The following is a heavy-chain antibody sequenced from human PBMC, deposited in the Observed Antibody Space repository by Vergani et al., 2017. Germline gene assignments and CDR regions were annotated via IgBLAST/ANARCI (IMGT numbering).Heavy chain of an antibody. Sequence: QVQLVQSGAEVKKPGSSVKVSCKSSGGTFSNHVLAWVRQAPGQGLEWMGVISPDGFSTFYAQKFQGRVTITRDTSTSTVYVEVTSLRSDDTAVYYCAREPPLTGFFDYWGQGTLVTVSS. V-gene: IGHV1-46*03. CDR1: GGTFSNHV. CDR3: AREPPLTGFFDY. J-gene: IGHJ4*02. D-gene: IGHD3-9*01. CDR2: ISPDGFST.